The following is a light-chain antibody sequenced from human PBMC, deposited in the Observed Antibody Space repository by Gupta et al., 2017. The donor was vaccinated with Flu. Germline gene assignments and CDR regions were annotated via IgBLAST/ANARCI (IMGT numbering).Light chain of an antibody. J-gene: IGLJ2*01. CDR1: SSDIGNYDY. V-gene: IGLV2-11*03. CDR2: SIT. CDR3: CSYAGTSTFV. Sequence: SSDIGNYDYVSWYQQHPGKAPKLMIYSITERPSGVPERFSGSKSGKTASLTISGLQSEDEASYYCCSYAGTSTFVFGGGTNLTVL.